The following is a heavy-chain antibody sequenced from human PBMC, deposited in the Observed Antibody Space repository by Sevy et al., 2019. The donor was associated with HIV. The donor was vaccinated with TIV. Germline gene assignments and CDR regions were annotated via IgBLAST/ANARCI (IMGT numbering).Heavy chain of an antibody. D-gene: IGHD4-17*01. CDR3: AKAIYATVVTPFEY. CDR1: GFTFDDYA. J-gene: IGHJ4*02. V-gene: IGHV3-9*01. CDR2: ISWNSGSI. Sequence: GGSLRLSCAASGFTFDDYAMHWVRQAPGKGLEWVSGISWNSGSIGYADSVKGRFTISRDNAKNSLYLQMNSLRAEDTALYYCAKAIYATVVTPFEYWGQGTLVTVSS.